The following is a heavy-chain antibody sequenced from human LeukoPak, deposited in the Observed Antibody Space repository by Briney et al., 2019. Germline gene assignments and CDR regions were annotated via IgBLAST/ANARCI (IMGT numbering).Heavy chain of an antibody. D-gene: IGHD3-10*01. CDR2: INPNSGGT. J-gene: IGHJ4*02. CDR1: GYTFTGYY. V-gene: IGHV1-2*02. Sequence: ASVKVSCKASGYTFTGYYMHWVRQAPGQGLEWMGWINPNSGGTNYAQKFQGRVTMTRDTSISTAYMELSRLRSDDTAVYYCATIIWFGELFDYWGQGTLVTVSS. CDR3: ATIIWFGELFDY.